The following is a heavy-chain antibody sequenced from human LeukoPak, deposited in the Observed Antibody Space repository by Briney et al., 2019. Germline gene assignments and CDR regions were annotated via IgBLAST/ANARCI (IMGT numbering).Heavy chain of an antibody. CDR3: ARRMIAAAGTPHYYYYGMDV. CDR1: GGSISSYY. D-gene: IGHD6-13*01. J-gene: IGHJ6*02. CDR2: IYYSGST. V-gene: IGHV4-59*01. Sequence: PSETLSLTCTVSGGSISSYYWSWIRQPPGKGLEWIAYIYYSGSTNYNPSLKSRVTISVDTSKNQFSLKLSSVTAADTAVYYCARRMIAAAGTPHYYYYGMDVWGQGTTVTVSS.